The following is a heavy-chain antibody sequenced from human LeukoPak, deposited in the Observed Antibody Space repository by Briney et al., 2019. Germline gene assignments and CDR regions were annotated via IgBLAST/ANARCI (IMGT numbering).Heavy chain of an antibody. D-gene: IGHD1-1*01. Sequence: SVKVSCKASGFTFTSSAVQWVRQARGQRLEWIGWIVVGSGNTNYAQKFQERVTITRDMSTSTAYMELSSLRSEDTAVYYCAAETVREADFYYYGMDVWGQGTTVTVSS. CDR1: GFTFTSSA. V-gene: IGHV1-58*01. J-gene: IGHJ6*02. CDR3: AAETVREADFYYYGMDV. CDR2: IVVGSGNT.